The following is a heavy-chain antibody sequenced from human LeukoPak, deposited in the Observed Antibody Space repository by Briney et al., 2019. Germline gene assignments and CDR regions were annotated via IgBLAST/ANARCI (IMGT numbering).Heavy chain of an antibody. D-gene: IGHD3-10*01. J-gene: IGHJ4*02. V-gene: IGHV1-8*01. CDR2: MNPNSGKT. CDR3: ARGYDSGRYYNPKGGNDY. Sequence: GASVTLSCKASGYTFTSYVINWVRQPNGRGRGWVGWMNPNSGKTGYAQKFQGTVTMTRNPSISPAYMELSSLRSEDTAVYYCARGYDSGRYYNPKGGNDYWGQGTLVTVSS. CDR1: GYTFTSYV.